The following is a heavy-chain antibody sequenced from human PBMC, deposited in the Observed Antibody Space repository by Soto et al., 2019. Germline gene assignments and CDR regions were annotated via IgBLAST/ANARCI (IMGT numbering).Heavy chain of an antibody. J-gene: IGHJ2*01. CDR3: ARVIVGNYGFWWYFDL. CDR2: IYYSGST. Sequence: QVQLQESGPGLVKPSQTLSLTCTVSGGSISSGGYYWSWIRQHPGKGLEWIGYIYYSGSTYYNPSLKSRVTISVDTSKNQFSLKLSSVTAADTAVYYCARVIVGNYGFWWYFDLWGRGTLVTVSS. V-gene: IGHV4-31*03. CDR1: GGSISSGGYY. D-gene: IGHD1-7*01.